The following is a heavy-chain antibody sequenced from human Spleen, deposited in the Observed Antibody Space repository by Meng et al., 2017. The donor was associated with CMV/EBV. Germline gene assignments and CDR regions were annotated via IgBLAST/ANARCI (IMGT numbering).Heavy chain of an antibody. Sequence: GGSLRLSCEPSGFTFRRFAMRWVRQAPGKGLEGVSVISATGVCSLYADSVKGRFTISRDTSKNTLYLQMNSLRAEDTAVYYCATSKRAAAAGMDVWGQGTTVTVSS. CDR3: ATSKRAAAAGMDV. J-gene: IGHJ6*02. V-gene: IGHV3-23*01. D-gene: IGHD6-13*01. CDR2: ISATGVCS. CDR1: GFTFRRFA.